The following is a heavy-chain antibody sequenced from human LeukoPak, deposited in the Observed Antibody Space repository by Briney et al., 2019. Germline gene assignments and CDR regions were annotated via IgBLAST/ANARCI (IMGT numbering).Heavy chain of an antibody. Sequence: SETLSLTCAVYGGSFSGYYWSWIRQPPGKGLEWIGEINHSGSTNYNPSLKSRVTISVDTSKNQFSLKLSSVTAADTAVYYCARDSPGYSAFDIWGQGTMVTVSS. J-gene: IGHJ3*02. CDR2: INHSGST. D-gene: IGHD5-18*01. V-gene: IGHV4-34*01. CDR3: ARDSPGYSAFDI. CDR1: GGSFSGYY.